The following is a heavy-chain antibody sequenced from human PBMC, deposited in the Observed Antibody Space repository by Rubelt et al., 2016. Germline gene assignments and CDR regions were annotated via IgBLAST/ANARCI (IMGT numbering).Heavy chain of an antibody. CDR1: GGSFTGYY. V-gene: IGHV4-34*01. D-gene: IGHD6-13*01. Sequence: QVQLQQWGAGLLKPSETLSLTCAVYGGSFTGYYWSWIRQPPGKGLEWIGEINHSGSTNYTPSLKSRVPISVDTSKNQFSLKLSSVTAADTAVYYCARGRRGSSSWLGRDYYGMDVWGQGTTVTVSS. CDR2: INHSGST. J-gene: IGHJ6*02. CDR3: ARGRRGSSSWLGRDYYGMDV.